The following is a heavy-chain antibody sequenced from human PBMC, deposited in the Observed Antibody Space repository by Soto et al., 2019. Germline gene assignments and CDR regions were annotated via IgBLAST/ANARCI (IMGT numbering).Heavy chain of an antibody. Sequence: QVQLVQSGAEVKKPGALVKVSCKASGYTFTSYGISWVRQAPGQGLEWMGWISAYNGNTNYAQKLQGRVTMTTDTSTSTAYMELRSLRSDDTAVYYCARVVKSGEGYYYYYYYMDVWGKGTTVTVSS. D-gene: IGHD2-15*01. V-gene: IGHV1-18*01. CDR3: ARVVKSGEGYYYYYYYMDV. CDR1: GYTFTSYG. J-gene: IGHJ6*03. CDR2: ISAYNGNT.